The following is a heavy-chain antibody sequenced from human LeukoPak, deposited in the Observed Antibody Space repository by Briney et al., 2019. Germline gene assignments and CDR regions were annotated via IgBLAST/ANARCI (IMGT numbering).Heavy chain of an antibody. CDR2: MSYDGSNK. D-gene: IGHD4-17*01. J-gene: IGHJ4*02. CDR1: GFTFSGYA. CDR3: ARETGSAVGSTDFDY. V-gene: IGHV3-30-3*01. Sequence: PGGSLRLSCAASGFTFSGYAMHWVRQAPGKGLEWVLVMSYDGSNKYYADSVKGRFTISRDNSKNTLYLQMNSLRAEDTAVYYCARETGSAVGSTDFDYWGQGTLVTVSS.